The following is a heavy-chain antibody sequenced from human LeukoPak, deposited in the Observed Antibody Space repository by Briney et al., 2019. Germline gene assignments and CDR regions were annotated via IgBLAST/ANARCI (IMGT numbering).Heavy chain of an antibody. J-gene: IGHJ4*02. CDR2: ISAFHGNT. V-gene: IGHV1-18*01. D-gene: IGHD2-8*01. CDR1: GYTFSNYG. CDR3: ARDGHLGYCTNGVCYYVDY. Sequence: ASVKVSCKASGYTFSNYGINWVRQVPGQGLEWMGWISAFHGNTNYAQKFQGGVTTTTDTSTSTAFMELRSLRSDDTAVYYCARDGHLGYCTNGVCYYVDYWGQGTLVTVSS.